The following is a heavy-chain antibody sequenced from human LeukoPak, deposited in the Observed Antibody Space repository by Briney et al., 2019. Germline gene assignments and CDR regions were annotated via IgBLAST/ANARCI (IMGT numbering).Heavy chain of an antibody. CDR2: INSDGSNT. CDR1: GLTFSSSW. D-gene: IGHD6-19*01. V-gene: IGHV3-74*01. Sequence: QTGGSLGLSCAASGLTFSSSWMYWVRQAPGKGLVWVSDINSDGSNTRYADSVRGRFTISRDNAKEMVHLQMNSLRAEDTAVYYCARAVSGWQAIDYWGQGTLVTVSS. CDR3: ARAVSGWQAIDY. J-gene: IGHJ4*02.